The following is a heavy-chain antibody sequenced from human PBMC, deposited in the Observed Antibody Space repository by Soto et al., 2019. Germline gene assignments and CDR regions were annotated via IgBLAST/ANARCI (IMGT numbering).Heavy chain of an antibody. CDR3: ARAQWELLPFDY. D-gene: IGHD1-26*01. J-gene: IGHJ4*02. Sequence: SETLSLTCAVYGGSFSGYYWSWIRQPPGKGLEWIGEINHSGSTNYNPSLKSRVTISVDTSKNQFSLRLSSVTAADTAVYYCARAQWELLPFDYWGQGTLVTVSS. V-gene: IGHV4-34*01. CDR2: INHSGST. CDR1: GGSFSGYY.